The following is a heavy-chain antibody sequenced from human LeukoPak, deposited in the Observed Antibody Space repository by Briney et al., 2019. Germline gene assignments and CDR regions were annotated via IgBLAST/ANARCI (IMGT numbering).Heavy chain of an antibody. CDR3: NTYRYYYGSTGYSYLDF. J-gene: IGHJ4*02. CDR1: GLTFGNSW. V-gene: IGHV3-15*01. Sequence: PGGSRTLSCAASGLTFGNSWMAWVRQAPGKGLEWVGRIISKTSGGTTDYAAPVKGRFTISRDDSKSTLYLQMNSLKTEDTAQYYCNTYRYYYGSTGYSYLDFWGRGTLVTVSS. D-gene: IGHD3-22*01. CDR2: IISKTSGGTT.